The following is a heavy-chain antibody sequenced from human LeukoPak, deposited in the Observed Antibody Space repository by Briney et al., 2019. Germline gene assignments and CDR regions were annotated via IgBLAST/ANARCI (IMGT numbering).Heavy chain of an antibody. V-gene: IGHV1-8*01. Sequence: ASVKVSCKASGYTFTSYDINWVRQATGQGLEWMGWMNPNSGNTGYAQKFQGRVTMTRNTSISTAYMELSSLRSEDTAVYYCARGPTIFGVVRYYFDYWGQGTLVTVSS. J-gene: IGHJ4*02. CDR2: MNPNSGNT. CDR1: GYTFTSYD. CDR3: ARGPTIFGVVRYYFDY. D-gene: IGHD3-3*01.